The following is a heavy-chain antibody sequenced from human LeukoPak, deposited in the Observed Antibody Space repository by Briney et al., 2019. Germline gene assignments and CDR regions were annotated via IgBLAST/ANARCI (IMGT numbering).Heavy chain of an antibody. J-gene: IGHJ4*02. CDR1: GGSISISSFY. D-gene: IGHD2-8*01. CDR3: ARDHACSNGVCSYFDS. Sequence: SETLSLTCTVSGGSISISSFYWGWIRQPPGKGLEWIASIYHSGSTWYNPSLKSRVTISVDTSRNQFSLKLRSVTAADTAVYYCARDHACSNGVCSYFDSWGQGTLVTVSS. V-gene: IGHV4-39*07. CDR2: IYHSGST.